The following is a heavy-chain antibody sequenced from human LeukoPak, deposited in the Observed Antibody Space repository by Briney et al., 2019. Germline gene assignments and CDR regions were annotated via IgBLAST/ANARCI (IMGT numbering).Heavy chain of an antibody. V-gene: IGHV3-7*03. CDR1: AFIFSGHW. CDR3: AKAGHYDFWSGYYPRYGMDV. Sequence: GGSLRLSCEGSAFIFSGHWMNWVRQTPGKGLEWVASIKEDGSERQYVDSVKGRFSISRDNTKGSLFLQLNSLRAEDTAVYYCAKAGHYDFWSGYYPRYGMDVWGQGTTVTVSS. D-gene: IGHD3-3*01. J-gene: IGHJ6*02. CDR2: IKEDGSER.